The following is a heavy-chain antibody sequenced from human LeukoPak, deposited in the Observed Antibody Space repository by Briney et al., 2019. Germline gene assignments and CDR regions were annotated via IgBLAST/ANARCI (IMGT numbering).Heavy chain of an antibody. V-gene: IGHV3-48*02. Sequence: LSGGSLRLSCAASGFTFSSYSMNWVRQAPGKGLEWVSYISSSSSTIYYADSVKGRFTISRDNAKNSLYLQMNSLRDEDTAVYYCARDGWVGYCSGGSCPDLDYWGQGTLVTVSS. J-gene: IGHJ4*02. D-gene: IGHD2-15*01. CDR2: ISSSSSTI. CDR3: ARDGWVGYCSGGSCPDLDY. CDR1: GFTFSSYS.